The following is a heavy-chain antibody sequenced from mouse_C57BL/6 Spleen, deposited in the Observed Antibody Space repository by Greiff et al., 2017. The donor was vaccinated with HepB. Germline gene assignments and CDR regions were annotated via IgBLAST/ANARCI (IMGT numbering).Heavy chain of an antibody. Sequence: DVKLQESGAELVKPGASVKLSCTASGFNIKDYYMHWVKQRTEQGLEWIGRIDPEDGETKYAPKFQGKATITADTSSNTAYLQLSSLTSEDTAVYYCGKDYYGSSTGYFDVWGTGTTVTVSS. V-gene: IGHV14-2*01. CDR1: GFNIKDYY. D-gene: IGHD1-1*01. J-gene: IGHJ1*03. CDR2: IDPEDGET. CDR3: GKDYYGSSTGYFDV.